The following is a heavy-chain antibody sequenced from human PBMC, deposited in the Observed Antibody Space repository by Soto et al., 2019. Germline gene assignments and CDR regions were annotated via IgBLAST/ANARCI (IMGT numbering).Heavy chain of an antibody. V-gene: IGHV1-18*01. J-gene: IGHJ6*02. CDR1: GYTFTSYG. D-gene: IGHD4-17*01. CDR2: ISAYNGNT. CDR3: TTTGAYYGDPRDIDYWGQGTLVTVSSGKSAPGESLKISCKGYGYRFTSCSYCMDG. Sequence: ASVKVSCKASGYTFTSYGISWVRQAPGQGLEWMGWISAYNGNTNYAQKLQGRVTMTTDTSTSTAYMELRSLRSDDTAVYYCTTTGAYYGDPRDIDYWGQGTLVTVSSGKSAPGESLKISCKGYGYRFTSCSYCMDGWGQGTTVTVSS.